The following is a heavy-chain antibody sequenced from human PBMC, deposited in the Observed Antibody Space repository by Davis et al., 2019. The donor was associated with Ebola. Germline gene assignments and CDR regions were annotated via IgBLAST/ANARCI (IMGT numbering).Heavy chain of an antibody. CDR2: IYYSGST. CDR3: ARITGTDLDPYYYYYGMDV. V-gene: IGHV4-59*08. D-gene: IGHD1-20*01. Sequence: GSLRLSCTVSGGSISSYYWSWIRQPPGKGLEWIGYIYYSGSTNYNPSLKSRVTISVDTSKNQFSLKLSSVTAADTAVYYCARITGTDLDPYYYYYGMDVWGQGTTVTVSS. CDR1: GGSISSYY. J-gene: IGHJ6*02.